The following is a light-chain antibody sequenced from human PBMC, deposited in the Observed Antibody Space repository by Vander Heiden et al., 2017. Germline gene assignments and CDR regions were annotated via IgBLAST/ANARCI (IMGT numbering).Light chain of an antibody. J-gene: IGLJ3*02. CDR3: SSYTSSSTLEV. CDR2: DVS. CDR1: SRDVGGYNY. Sequence: QSALTQPASVSGSPGQSITISCTGTSRDVGGYNYVSWYQQHPGKAPNIMIYDVSNRPSGVSNRFSGSKSGNTASLTISGLQAEDEAYYYCSSYTSSSTLEVFGGGTKLTVL. V-gene: IGLV2-14*01.